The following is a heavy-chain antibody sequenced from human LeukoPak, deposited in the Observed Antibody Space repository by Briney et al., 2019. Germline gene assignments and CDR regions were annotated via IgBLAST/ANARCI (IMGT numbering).Heavy chain of an antibody. J-gene: IGHJ4*02. V-gene: IGHV5-51*01. D-gene: IGHD2-15*01. CDR1: GYNFNTYW. CDR2: IYPGDSEDSDT. Sequence: GESLKISCKVSGYNFNTYWIAWVRQVPGIGLEWMGIIYPGDSEDSDTRYSPSFQGQVTFSADKSSSSVYLQWSGLKASDTAMYCCARFTATSPPRYAFDYWGQGTLVTV. CDR3: ARFTATSPPRYAFDY.